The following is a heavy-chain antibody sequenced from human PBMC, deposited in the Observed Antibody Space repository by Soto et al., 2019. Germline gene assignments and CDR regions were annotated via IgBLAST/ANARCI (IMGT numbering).Heavy chain of an antibody. J-gene: IGHJ4*02. CDR2: MFSDGVNK. Sequence: QVQLVESGGGVVQPGRSLRLSCAASGFTFSSYGTYGMHWVRQAPGKGLEWVAVMFSDGVNKFYADSVKGRFTISRDNSKIAVYLQMHSLRAEDTAVYYWARAVAETQLWFDYWGQGTLVTVSS. CDR3: ARAVAETQLWFDY. V-gene: IGHV3-33*01. CDR1: GFTFSSYGTYG. D-gene: IGHD5-18*01.